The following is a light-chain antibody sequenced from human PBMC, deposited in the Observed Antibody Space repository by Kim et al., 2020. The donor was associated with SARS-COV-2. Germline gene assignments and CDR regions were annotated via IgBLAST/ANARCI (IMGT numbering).Light chain of an antibody. Sequence: DIQMTQSPSPLSASVGDRVTITCQTTQDINRFLNWYQQKPGKAPKLLIYDASNLETGVPSRFSGSGSGTDYTFTITSLQPEDVATYYCQQYDDNAWAFGRGTKVEIK. CDR2: DAS. J-gene: IGKJ1*01. CDR1: QDINRF. V-gene: IGKV1-33*01. CDR3: QQYDDNAWA.